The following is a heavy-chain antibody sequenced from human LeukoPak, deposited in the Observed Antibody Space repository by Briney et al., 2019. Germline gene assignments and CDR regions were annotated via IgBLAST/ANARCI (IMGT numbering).Heavy chain of an antibody. D-gene: IGHD4-17*01. CDR2: ISDSGGSR. V-gene: IGHV3-23*01. CDR3: AKDDYGTT. CDR1: GFTFSIYA. J-gene: IGHJ5*02. Sequence: GGSLRLSCAASGFTFSIYAMSWVRQAPGKGLEWVSAISDSGGSRYYAGSVKGRFTISRDNSKNTVYLQMNSLRAEDTAVYYCAKDDYGTTWGQGTLVIVSS.